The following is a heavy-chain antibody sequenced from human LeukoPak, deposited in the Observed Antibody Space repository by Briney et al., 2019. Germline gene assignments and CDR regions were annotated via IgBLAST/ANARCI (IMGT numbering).Heavy chain of an antibody. CDR3: ARYSSSSENYFDY. CDR1: GGSISSSSYY. J-gene: IGHJ4*02. D-gene: IGHD6-6*01. V-gene: IGHV4-39*01. Sequence: SETLSLTCTVSGGSISSSSYYWGWTRQPPGKGLEWIGSIYYSGSTYYNPSLKSRVTISVDTSKNQFSLKLSSVTAADTAVYYCARYSSSSENYFDYWGQGTLVTVSS. CDR2: IYYSGST.